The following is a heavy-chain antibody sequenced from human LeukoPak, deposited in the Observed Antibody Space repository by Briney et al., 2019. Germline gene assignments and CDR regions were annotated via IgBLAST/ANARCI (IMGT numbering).Heavy chain of an antibody. V-gene: IGHV1-2*02. CDR2: INPNSGGT. J-gene: IGHJ3*02. Sequence: VASVKVSCKASGYTFTGYYMHWVRQAPGQGLEWMGWINPNSGGTNYAQKFQGRVTMTRDMSTSTVYMELSRLRSDDTAVYYCARDRRYSLAFDIWGQGTMVTVSS. CDR1: GYTFTGYY. D-gene: IGHD1-26*01. CDR3: ARDRRYSLAFDI.